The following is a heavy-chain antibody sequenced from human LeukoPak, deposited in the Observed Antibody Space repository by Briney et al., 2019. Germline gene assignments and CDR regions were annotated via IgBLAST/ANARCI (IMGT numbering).Heavy chain of an antibody. CDR3: AKGASPFDY. J-gene: IGHJ4*02. CDR1: GFTFDDYA. Sequence: GGSLRLSCAASGFTFDDYAMHWVRQAPGKGLEWVSGISWNSGSVGYADSVKGRFTISRDNAKNSLYLQMNSLRAEDTAIYYCAKGASPFDYLGQGTLVTVSS. V-gene: IGHV3-9*01. CDR2: ISWNSGSV.